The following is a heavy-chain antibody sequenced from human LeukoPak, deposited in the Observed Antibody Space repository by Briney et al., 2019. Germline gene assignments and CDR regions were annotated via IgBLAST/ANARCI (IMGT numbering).Heavy chain of an antibody. CDR1: GVSISSYY. Sequence: KSSETLSLTCTVSGVSISSYYWSWVRQPPGKGLEWVGYIYYSGSTNYNPSLKSRVTISVEKSKNQFSLKLSSVTPADTAVYYCAKDPDYYDSSGSPWGQGTLVTVSS. V-gene: IGHV4-59*01. CDR3: AKDPDYYDSSGSP. CDR2: IYYSGST. J-gene: IGHJ5*02. D-gene: IGHD3-22*01.